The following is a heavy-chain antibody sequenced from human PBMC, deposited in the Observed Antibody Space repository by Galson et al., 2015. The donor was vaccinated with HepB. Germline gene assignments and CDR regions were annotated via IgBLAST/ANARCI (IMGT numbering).Heavy chain of an antibody. V-gene: IGHV1-46*01. Sequence: SVKVSCKASGYTFTSYYMHWVRQAPGQGLEWMGIINPSGGSTSYAQKFQGRVTMTRDTSTSTVYMELSSLRSEDTAVYYCARDTIEAVAGDYYYMDVWGKGTTVTVSS. CDR2: INPSGGST. J-gene: IGHJ6*03. CDR3: ARDTIEAVAGDYYYMDV. D-gene: IGHD6-19*01. CDR1: GYTFTSYY.